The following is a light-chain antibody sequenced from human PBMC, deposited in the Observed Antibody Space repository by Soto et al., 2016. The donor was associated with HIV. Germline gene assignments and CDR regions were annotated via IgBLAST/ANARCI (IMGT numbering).Light chain of an antibody. V-gene: IGKV1-33*01. Sequence: DIQMTQSPSSLSASVGDRVTITCQASQDIRNHLNWYQQKPGKAPSLLIYDASTLETGVPSRFSGSGSGTDFTLTISSLQPEDFAAYYCQQYESPLFTFGPGTKVDV. CDR1: QDIRNH. CDR2: DAS. J-gene: IGKJ3*01. CDR3: QQYESPLFT.